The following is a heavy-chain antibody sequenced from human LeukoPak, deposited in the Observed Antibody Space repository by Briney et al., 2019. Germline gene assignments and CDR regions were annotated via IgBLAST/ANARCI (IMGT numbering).Heavy chain of an antibody. CDR2: IYHSGST. V-gene: IGHV4-59*01. CDR3: ARGRYYMDV. CDR1: GGSISNYY. Sequence: SETLSLTCTVSGGSISNYYWSCIRQPPGKGLEWFGYIYHSGSTNYNPSPKSRVAISVDTSKNQFSLSLSSVTAADTAVYYCARGRYYMDVWGKGTTVTVSS. J-gene: IGHJ6*03.